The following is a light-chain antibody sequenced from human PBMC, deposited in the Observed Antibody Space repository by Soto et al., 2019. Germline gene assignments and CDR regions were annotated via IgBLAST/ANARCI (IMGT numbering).Light chain of an antibody. CDR1: QSISSW. Sequence: DIQMTQSPSTLSASVGDRVTITCRASQSISSWLAWYQQKPGKAPKLLIYKASSLDSGVPSRFSGSGSGTEFTLTISSLQPDDFATYYCQQYHDYWTFGQGTKVDIK. V-gene: IGKV1-5*03. CDR2: KAS. J-gene: IGKJ1*01. CDR3: QQYHDYWT.